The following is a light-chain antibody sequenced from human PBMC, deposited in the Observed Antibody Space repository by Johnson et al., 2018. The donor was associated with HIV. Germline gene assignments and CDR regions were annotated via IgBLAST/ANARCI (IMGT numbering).Light chain of an antibody. V-gene: IGLV1-51*01. CDR1: SSNIGRHY. CDR2: DND. J-gene: IGLJ1*01. Sequence: QSMLTQPPSVSAAPGQTVTISCSGSSSNIGRHYVSLYQQLPGTAPKLLIYDNDSRPSGIPDRFSGSTSGTSATLRITGLQTGDEADYYCGTWDSRLGNYVFGTGTKITVL. CDR3: GTWDSRLGNYV.